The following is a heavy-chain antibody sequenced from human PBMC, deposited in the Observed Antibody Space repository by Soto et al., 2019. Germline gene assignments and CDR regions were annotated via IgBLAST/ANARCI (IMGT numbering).Heavy chain of an antibody. V-gene: IGHV4-59*01. Sequence: SGTLSLTCSVSGCSISSYYWSWLRQPPGKGLEWIGYIYYSGSTNYNPSLKRRVTISVDTSKNQFSLKLSSATVADTDVYYCARGYGDYLDNWGQGTLVTVSS. J-gene: IGHJ4*02. D-gene: IGHD4-17*01. CDR2: IYYSGST. CDR3: ARGYGDYLDN. CDR1: GCSISSYY.